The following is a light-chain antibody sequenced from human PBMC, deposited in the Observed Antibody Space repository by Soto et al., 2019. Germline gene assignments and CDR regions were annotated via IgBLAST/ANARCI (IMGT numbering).Light chain of an antibody. V-gene: IGKV3-15*01. CDR1: QRVSSY. CDR2: VSS. CDR3: QQYKDWPSR. Sequence: EMVMTQSPATLSVSPGERVTLSCSASQRVSSYLAWYQQKPGQPPRLLIYVSSTRAGGIPARFSGSGSGTAFTPTINSLQYEDIEGYDGQQYKDWPSRFGHGTKVEI. J-gene: IGKJ1*01.